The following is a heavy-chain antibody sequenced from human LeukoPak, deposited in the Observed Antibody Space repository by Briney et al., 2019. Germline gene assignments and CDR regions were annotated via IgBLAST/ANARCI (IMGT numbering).Heavy chain of an antibody. CDR1: GFTFSTYA. CDR2: ISGSGGST. CDR3: AKFPYGDYRPTYFDY. J-gene: IGHJ4*02. Sequence: QPGGSLRLSCAASGFTFSTYAMSWVRQAPGKGLEWVSAISGSGGSTYYADSVKGRFTISRDSSKNTLNLQMNSLRAEDTAVYYCAKFPYGDYRPTYFDYWGQGTLVTVSS. D-gene: IGHD4-17*01. V-gene: IGHV3-23*01.